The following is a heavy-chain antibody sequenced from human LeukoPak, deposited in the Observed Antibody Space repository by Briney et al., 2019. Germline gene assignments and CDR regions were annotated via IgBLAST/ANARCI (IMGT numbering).Heavy chain of an antibody. V-gene: IGHV1-2*02. D-gene: IGHD2-2*01. CDR2: INPNSGGT. CDR3: ARTHCSSTSCYPFFDY. CDR1: GYTFTGYY. Sequence: VASVKVSCKASGYTFTGYYMSWVRQAPGQGLEWMGWINPNSGGTNYAQKFQGRVTMTRDTSISTAYMELSGLRSDDTAVYYCARTHCSSTSCYPFFDYWGQGILVTVSS. J-gene: IGHJ4*02.